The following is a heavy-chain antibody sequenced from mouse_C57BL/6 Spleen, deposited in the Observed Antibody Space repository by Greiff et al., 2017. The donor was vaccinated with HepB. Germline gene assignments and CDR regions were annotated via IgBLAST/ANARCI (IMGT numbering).Heavy chain of an antibody. J-gene: IGHJ2*01. D-gene: IGHD1-1*01. CDR3: TRSPGYYGSSLNCYFDY. V-gene: IGHV1-15*01. CDR2: IDPETGGT. Sequence: QVHVKQSGAELVRPGASVTLSCKASGYTFTDYEMHWVKQTPVHGLEWIGAIDPETGGTAYNQKFKGKAILTADKSSSTAYMELRSLTSEDSAVYYCTRSPGYYGSSLNCYFDYWGQGTTLTVSS. CDR1: GYTFTDYE.